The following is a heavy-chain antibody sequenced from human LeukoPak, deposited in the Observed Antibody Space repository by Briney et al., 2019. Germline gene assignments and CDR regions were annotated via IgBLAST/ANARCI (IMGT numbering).Heavy chain of an antibody. CDR2: IFYSGST. CDR3: ARLGGSSKTYYMDV. Sequence: PSETPSLTCTVSGGSISTSNYYWGWIRQPPGKGLEWIGNIFYSGSTYYSPSLKSRVTISLDTSRNQFSLKLNSVTAADTALYYCARLGGSSKTYYMDVWGKGTSVTISS. J-gene: IGHJ6*03. V-gene: IGHV4-39*07. CDR1: GGSISTSNYY. D-gene: IGHD1-26*01.